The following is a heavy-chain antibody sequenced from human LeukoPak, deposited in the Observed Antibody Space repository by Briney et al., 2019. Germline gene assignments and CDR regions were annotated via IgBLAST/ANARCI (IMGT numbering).Heavy chain of an antibody. CDR2: MNPNSGNT. CDR1: GYSFTSYD. D-gene: IGHD3-10*01. J-gene: IGHJ6*02. Sequence: ASVKVSCKASGYSFTSYDINRVRQATGQGLEWMGWMNPNSGNTGYAQKFQGTVTMTSNTSISTAYMELSSLRSEDTAVYYCARYGSGYYYYYGMDVWGQGTTVTVSS. V-gene: IGHV1-8*01. CDR3: ARYGSGYYYYYGMDV.